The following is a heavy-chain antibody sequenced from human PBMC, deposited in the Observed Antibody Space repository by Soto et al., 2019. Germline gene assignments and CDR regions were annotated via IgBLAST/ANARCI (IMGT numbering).Heavy chain of an antibody. CDR1: GFDFSVNL. J-gene: IGHJ6*02. D-gene: IGHD2-2*01. Sequence: PGGSLRLSCAASGFDFSVNLMNWVRPAPGKGLEWVSVINGGGSTDYADSVKGRFTISRDISRNALYLQLNSLRSEDTAVYYCARKTRGLYYTMDVWGQGTTVTVSS. V-gene: IGHV3-66*01. CDR3: ARKTRGLYYTMDV. CDR2: INGGGST.